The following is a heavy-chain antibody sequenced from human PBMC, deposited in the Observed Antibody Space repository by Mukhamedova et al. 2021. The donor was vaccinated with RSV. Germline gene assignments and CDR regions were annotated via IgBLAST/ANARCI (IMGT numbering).Heavy chain of an antibody. Sequence: YWITWVRQMPGKGLEWMGRIDPRDSYTSYSPSFQGHVTISADKSVSTAYLQCNSLKASDTAMYFCAREPVAGSFAVSWGQGTLVT. V-gene: IGHV5-10-1*01. D-gene: IGHD6-19*01. CDR1: YW. CDR3: AREPVAGSFAVS. CDR2: IDPRDSYT. J-gene: IGHJ5*02.